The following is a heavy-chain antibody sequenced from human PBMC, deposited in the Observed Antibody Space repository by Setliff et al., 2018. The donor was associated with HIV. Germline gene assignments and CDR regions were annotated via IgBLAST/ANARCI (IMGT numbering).Heavy chain of an antibody. CDR1: GGSFSDYY. Sequence: SETLSLTCAVHGGSFSDYYWTWIRQPPGKGLEWIGYIYTSGSTNYNPSLEGRVTISVDTYKNQFSLKLSSVTAANTAVYYCARTPEDYDQYFFDRWGQGTLVTVSS. D-gene: IGHD3-22*01. J-gene: IGHJ4*02. V-gene: IGHV4-4*09. CDR2: IYTSGST. CDR3: ARTPEDYDQYFFDR.